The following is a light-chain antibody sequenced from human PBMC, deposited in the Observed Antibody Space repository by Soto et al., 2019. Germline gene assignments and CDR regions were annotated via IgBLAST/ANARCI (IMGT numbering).Light chain of an antibody. Sequence: QSVLAQPASVSGSPGQSITIPCTGTTSDIGAYDYVSWYQQHPGKVPKLIIFEVTKRPSGFSSRFSGSKSGNTASLTISGLQAEDEADYYCASYAGGNQVFGTGTKGTV. CDR1: TSDIGAYDY. J-gene: IGLJ1*01. CDR3: ASYAGGNQV. V-gene: IGLV2-14*01. CDR2: EVT.